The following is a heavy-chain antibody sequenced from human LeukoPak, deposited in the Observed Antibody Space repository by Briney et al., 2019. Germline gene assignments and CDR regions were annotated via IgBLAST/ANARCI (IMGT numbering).Heavy chain of an antibody. V-gene: IGHV3-23*01. CDR1: EFTFSSYA. CDR3: AKAEYSSGWWGAFDI. J-gene: IGHJ3*02. CDR2: ISGSGGST. Sequence: GGSLRLSCAASEFTFSSYAMSWVRQAPGKGLEWVSAISGSGGSTYYADSVKGRFTISRDNSKNTLYLQMNSLRAEDTAVYYCAKAEYSSGWWGAFDIWGQGTMVTVSS. D-gene: IGHD6-19*01.